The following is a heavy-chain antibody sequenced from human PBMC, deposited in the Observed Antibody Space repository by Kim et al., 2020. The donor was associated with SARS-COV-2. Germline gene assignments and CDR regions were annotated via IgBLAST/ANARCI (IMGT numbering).Heavy chain of an antibody. J-gene: IGHJ4*02. V-gene: IGHV3-23*01. CDR3: AKGGWVDD. D-gene: IGHD3-22*01. Sequence: GDTTYAAETVKGRFPISRDNSKTTLYLQMSRLGAEDTALYFCAKGGWVDDWGQGTRVTVSS. CDR2: GDTT.